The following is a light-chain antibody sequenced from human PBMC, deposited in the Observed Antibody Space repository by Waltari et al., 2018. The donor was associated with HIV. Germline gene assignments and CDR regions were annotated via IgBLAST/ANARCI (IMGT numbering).Light chain of an antibody. Sequence: DIQMTQFPSSVSASVGDRVTMTCRATQGIANWVAWYQQKPGKALKLLIHGASILQGGVPSRFSGSGSGTFFTLTINSLQPEDFATYFCQQTNSFPITFGQGTRLDSK. J-gene: IGKJ5*01. CDR1: QGIANW. V-gene: IGKV1D-12*01. CDR3: QQTNSFPIT. CDR2: GAS.